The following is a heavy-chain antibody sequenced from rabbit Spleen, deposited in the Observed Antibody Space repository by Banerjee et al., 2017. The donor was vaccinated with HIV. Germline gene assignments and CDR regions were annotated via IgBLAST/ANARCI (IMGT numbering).Heavy chain of an antibody. CDR1: GFSFGTTSW. V-gene: IGHV1S40*01. CDR3: ARDAGTGDYIEVYFAL. Sequence: QSLEESGGDLVKPGASLTLTCTASGFSFGTTSWIYWVRQAPGKGLEWIAYIYAGTTGTTDYATWAKGRFTVSKSSSTTVTLQMTSLTAADTATYFCARDAGTGDYIEVYFALWGPGTLVTVS. CDR2: IYAGTTGTT. D-gene: IGHD8-1*01. J-gene: IGHJ4*01.